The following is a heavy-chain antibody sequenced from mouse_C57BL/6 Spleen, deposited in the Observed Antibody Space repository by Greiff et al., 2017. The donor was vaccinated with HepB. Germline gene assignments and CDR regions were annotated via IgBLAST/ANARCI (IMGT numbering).Heavy chain of an antibody. CDR1: GFNIKDDY. CDR3: ILITTVVPWSFDV. CDR2: IDPENGDT. Sequence: VQLQQSGAELVRPGASVKLSCTASGFNIKDDYMHWVKQRPEQGLEWIGWIDPENGDTEYASKFQGKATITADTSSNTAYLQLSSLTSEDTAVYYCILITTVVPWSFDVWGTGTTVTVSS. V-gene: IGHV14-4*01. D-gene: IGHD1-1*01. J-gene: IGHJ1*03.